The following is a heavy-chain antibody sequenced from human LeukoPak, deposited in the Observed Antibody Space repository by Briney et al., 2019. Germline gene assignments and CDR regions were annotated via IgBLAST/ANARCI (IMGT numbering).Heavy chain of an antibody. CDR2: IYYSGST. J-gene: IGHJ4*02. CDR1: GGSISSGGYY. Sequence: SQTLSLTCTVSGGSISSGGYYWSWIRQHPGKGLEWIGYIYYSGSTYYNPSLKSRVTISVGTSKNEFSLKLTSVTAADTAVYYCARGAYYYDSSGYYPYYFDFWGQGTQVTVSS. CDR3: ARGAYYYDSSGYYPYYFDF. D-gene: IGHD3-22*01. V-gene: IGHV4-31*03.